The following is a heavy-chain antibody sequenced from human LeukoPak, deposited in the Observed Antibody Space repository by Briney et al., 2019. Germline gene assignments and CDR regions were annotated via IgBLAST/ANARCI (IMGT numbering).Heavy chain of an antibody. Sequence: SQTLSLTCTVSGGSISSGYYYWSWIRQPPGKGLEWIGYIYYSGSTYNNPSLRSRVTISVDTSKNQFSLKLSSVTAADTAVYYCARDHYDTSGYSNGMDVWGQGTTVTVSS. J-gene: IGHJ6*02. D-gene: IGHD3-22*01. CDR2: IYYSGST. V-gene: IGHV4-30-4*01. CDR3: ARDHYDTSGYSNGMDV. CDR1: GGSISSGYYY.